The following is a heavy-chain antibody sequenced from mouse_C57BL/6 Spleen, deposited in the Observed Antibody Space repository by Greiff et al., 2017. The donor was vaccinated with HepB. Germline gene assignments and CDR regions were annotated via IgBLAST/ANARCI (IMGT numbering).Heavy chain of an antibody. V-gene: IGHV1-80*01. CDR2: IYPGDGDT. CDR3: ARSEWLLRTDY. Sequence: QVQLQQSGAELVKPGASVKISCKASGYAFSSYWMNWVKQRPGKGLEWIGQIYPGDGDTNYNGKFKGKATLTADKSSSTAYMQRSSLTSEDSAVYFCARSEWLLRTDYWGQGTTLTVSS. CDR1: GYAFSSYW. D-gene: IGHD2-3*01. J-gene: IGHJ2*01.